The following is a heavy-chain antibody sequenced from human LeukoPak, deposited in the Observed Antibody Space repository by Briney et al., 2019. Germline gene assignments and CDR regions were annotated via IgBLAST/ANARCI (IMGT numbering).Heavy chain of an antibody. CDR3: ARRGRGGSGFEDAFDI. D-gene: IGHD3-10*01. CDR1: GYNFTSYW. CDR2: IYPGDSDT. J-gene: IGHJ3*02. V-gene: IGHV5-51*01. Sequence: GESLKISCKGSGYNFTSYWIGWVRQMPGKGLEWMGIIYPGDSDTTYSPSFQGQVTISADKSISTAYVQWSSLKASDSAIYYCARRGRGGSGFEDAFDIWGQGTMVTVSS.